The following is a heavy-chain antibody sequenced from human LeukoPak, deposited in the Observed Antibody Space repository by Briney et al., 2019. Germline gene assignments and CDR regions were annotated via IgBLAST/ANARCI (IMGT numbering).Heavy chain of an antibody. V-gene: IGHV4-61*01. CDR1: GGSVSSGSYY. J-gene: IGHJ4*02. D-gene: IGHD6-13*01. CDR3: ARLEQQLALFDY. Sequence: SETLSLTCTASGGSVSSGSYYWSWIRQPPGKGLEWIGYIYYSGSTNYNPSLKSRVTISVDTSKNQFSLKLSSVTAADTAVYYCARLEQQLALFDYWGQGTLVTVSS. CDR2: IYYSGST.